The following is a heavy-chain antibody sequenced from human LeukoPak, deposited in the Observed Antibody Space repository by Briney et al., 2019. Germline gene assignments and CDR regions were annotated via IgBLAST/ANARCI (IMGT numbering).Heavy chain of an antibody. Sequence: SETLSLTCTVSGGSISSSSYYWGWIRQPPGKGLEWIGSVYYSGSTYYNPSLKRRVTISLDTSKNQFSLKLSSVTAADTAVYYCARRDIAARLNWFDPWGQGTLVTVSS. D-gene: IGHD6-6*01. CDR1: GGSISSSSYY. CDR2: VYYSGST. J-gene: IGHJ5*02. CDR3: ARRDIAARLNWFDP. V-gene: IGHV4-39*01.